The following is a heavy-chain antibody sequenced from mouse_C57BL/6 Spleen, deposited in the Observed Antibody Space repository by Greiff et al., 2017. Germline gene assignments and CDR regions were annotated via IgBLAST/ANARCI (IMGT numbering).Heavy chain of an antibody. CDR1: GFNIKDYY. V-gene: IGHV14-2*01. CDR2: IDPEDGET. CDR3: ARWSYGSSYAMGY. J-gene: IGHJ4*01. Sequence: VQLQQSGAELVKPGASVKLSCTASGFNIKDYYMHWVKQRTEQGLEWIGRIDPEDGETKYAPKFKGKATITADTSSNTAYLQLSSLTSEDTAVYYCARWSYGSSYAMGYWGQGTSVTVSS. D-gene: IGHD1-1*01.